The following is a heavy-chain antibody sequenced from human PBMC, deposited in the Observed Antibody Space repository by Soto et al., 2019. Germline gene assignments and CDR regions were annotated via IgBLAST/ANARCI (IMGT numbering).Heavy chain of an antibody. CDR3: AKTYYDYVWGTYRPDAFDI. Sequence: SETLSLTCTVSGGSISSSSYYWGWIRQPPGKGLEWIGSIYYSGSTYYNPSLKSRVTISVDTSKNQFSLKLSSVTAADTAVYYCAKTYYDYVWGTYRPDAFDIWGHGTMVTFSS. D-gene: IGHD3-16*02. J-gene: IGHJ3*02. V-gene: IGHV4-39*01. CDR2: IYYSGST. CDR1: GGSISSSSYY.